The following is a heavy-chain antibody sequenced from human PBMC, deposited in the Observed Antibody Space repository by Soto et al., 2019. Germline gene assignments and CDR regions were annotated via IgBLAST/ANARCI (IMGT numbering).Heavy chain of an antibody. Sequence: LCGGSISSYYWSWIRQPPGKGLEWIGDIYYSGSTNYNPSLKSRVTISVDTSKNQFSLKLSSVTAADTAVYYCARRWGGTFDYWGQGTLVTVSS. V-gene: IGHV4-59*01. CDR2: IYYSGST. CDR3: ARRWGGTFDY. J-gene: IGHJ4*02. D-gene: IGHD2-21*01. CDR1: GGSISSYY.